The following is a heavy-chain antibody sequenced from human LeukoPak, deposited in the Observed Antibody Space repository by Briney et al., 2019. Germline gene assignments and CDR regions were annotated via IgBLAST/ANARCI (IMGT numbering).Heavy chain of an antibody. CDR2: INPSGGIT. J-gene: IGHJ4*02. Sequence: ASVKVSCKASGYTFTSYYMHWVRQAPGQGLEWMGIINPSGGITIYAQKFQGRVTMTEDTSTGTAYMELSSLKSEDTAIYYCVTVEREYFDTSGYFDYWGQGTLVTVSS. D-gene: IGHD3-22*01. CDR3: VTVEREYFDTSGYFDY. CDR1: GYTFTSYY. V-gene: IGHV1-46*01.